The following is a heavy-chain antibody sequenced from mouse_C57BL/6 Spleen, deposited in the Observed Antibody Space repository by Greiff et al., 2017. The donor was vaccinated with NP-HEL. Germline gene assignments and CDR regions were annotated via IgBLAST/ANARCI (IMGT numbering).Heavy chain of an antibody. CDR2: IHPNSGST. CDR1: GYTFTSYW. CDR3: ARCGSSGLFYAMDY. D-gene: IGHD3-2*02. V-gene: IGHV1-64*01. J-gene: IGHJ4*01. Sequence: QVQLQQPGAELVKPGASVKLSCKASGYTFTSYWMHWVKQRPGQGLEWIGMIHPNSGSTNYNEKFKSKATLTVDKSSSTAYMQLSSLTSEDSAVYYCARCGSSGLFYAMDYWGQGTSVTVSS.